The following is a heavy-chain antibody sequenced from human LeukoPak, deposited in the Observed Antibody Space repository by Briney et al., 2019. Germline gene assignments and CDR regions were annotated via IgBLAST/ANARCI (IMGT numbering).Heavy chain of an antibody. CDR1: GFTFTNYA. CDR2: ITSNGGDT. V-gene: IGHV3-64*01. D-gene: IGHD6-25*01. J-gene: IGHJ6*03. Sequence: PGGSLRLSCETSGFTFTNYAMHWVRQAPGKGLEYISGITSNGGDTYYANSVKGRFTISRDSSKNTLYLQVGSLRAEDMAVYYCARDGTPIYSSGWVYMDVWGKGTTVTISS. CDR3: ARDGTPIYSSGWVYMDV.